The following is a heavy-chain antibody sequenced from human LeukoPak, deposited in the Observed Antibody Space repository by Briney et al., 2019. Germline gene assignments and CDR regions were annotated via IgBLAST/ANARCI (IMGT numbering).Heavy chain of an antibody. V-gene: IGHV3-30*02. D-gene: IGHD4-17*01. J-gene: IGHJ5*02. CDR3: AKGDDYGASTRLPKYNWFDP. CDR1: GFTFSTCA. Sequence: PGGSLRLSCAVSGFTFSTCAMHWARQAPGKGLEWVAFIRYDGNNKYYADSVKGRFTISRDNSKDTLYLEMNSLRADDTAVYYCAKGDDYGASTRLPKYNWFDPWGQGTLVTVSS. CDR2: IRYDGNNK.